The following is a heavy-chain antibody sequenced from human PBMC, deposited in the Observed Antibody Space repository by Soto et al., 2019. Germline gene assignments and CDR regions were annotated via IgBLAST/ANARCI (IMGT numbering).Heavy chain of an antibody. J-gene: IGHJ6*02. D-gene: IGHD5-18*01. CDR2: IIPIFGTA. CDR3: ARDDVDTAMPYGMDV. CDR1: GGTFSSYA. Sequence: QVQLVQSGAEVKKPGSSVKVSCKASGGTFSSYAISWVRQAPGQGLEWMGGIIPIFGTANYAQKFQGRVTITADESTSTAYMELSSLRSEDTAVYSCARDDVDTAMPYGMDVWGQGTKVTVSS. V-gene: IGHV1-69*12.